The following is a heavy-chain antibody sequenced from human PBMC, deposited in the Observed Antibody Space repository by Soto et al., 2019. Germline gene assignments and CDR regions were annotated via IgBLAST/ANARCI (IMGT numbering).Heavy chain of an antibody. J-gene: IGHJ4*02. V-gene: IGHV3-21*01. Sequence: PGGSLRLSCAASGFTFSSYSMNWVRQAPGKGLEWVSSISSSSSYIYYADSVKGRFTISRDNAKNTLYLQMNSLRAEDTAVYYCARDSSFRLTKKDIVVVPAAGYYDYWGQGTLVTVSS. CDR2: ISSSSSYI. D-gene: IGHD2-2*01. CDR3: ARDSSFRLTKKDIVVVPAAGYYDY. CDR1: GFTFSSYS.